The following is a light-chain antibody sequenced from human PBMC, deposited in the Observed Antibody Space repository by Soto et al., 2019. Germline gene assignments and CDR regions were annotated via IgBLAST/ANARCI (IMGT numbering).Light chain of an antibody. CDR3: SSYTSSSKVV. CDR2: DVS. V-gene: IGLV2-14*01. Sequence: QSALTQPASVSGSAGQSITISCTRTSSEVGGYNYVSWYQQHPGKAPKLMIYDVSNRPSGVSNRFSGSKSGNTASLTISGLQAEDEADYYCSSYTSSSKVVFGGGTKLTVL. CDR1: SSEVGGYNY. J-gene: IGLJ2*01.